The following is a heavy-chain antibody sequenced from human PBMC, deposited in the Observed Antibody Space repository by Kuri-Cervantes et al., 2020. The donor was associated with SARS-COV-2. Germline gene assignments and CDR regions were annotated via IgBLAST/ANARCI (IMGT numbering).Heavy chain of an antibody. J-gene: IGHJ4*02. CDR1: GGSISSSSYY. CDR3: ASQGSYYDY. CDR2: IYYSGST. V-gene: IGHV4-39*01. Sequence: SETLSLTCTVSGGSISSSSYYWGWIRQPPGKGLEWIGSIYYSGSTYYNPSLKRRVTISVDTSKNQFSLKLGSVTAADTAVYYCASQGSYYDYWGQGTLVTVSS. D-gene: IGHD3-10*01.